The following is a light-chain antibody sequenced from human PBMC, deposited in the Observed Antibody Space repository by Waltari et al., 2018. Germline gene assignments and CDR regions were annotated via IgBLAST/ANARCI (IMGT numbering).Light chain of an antibody. V-gene: IGKV1-39*01. Sequence: DIQMTQSPSSLSASVGDRVTTTCRASQSISSYLNWYQQKPGKAPKLLIYAASSLQSGVPSRFSGSGSGTDFTLTISSLQPEDFATYYCQQSYSTPDTFGQGTKLEIK. CDR1: QSISSY. CDR2: AAS. CDR3: QQSYSTPDT. J-gene: IGKJ2*01.